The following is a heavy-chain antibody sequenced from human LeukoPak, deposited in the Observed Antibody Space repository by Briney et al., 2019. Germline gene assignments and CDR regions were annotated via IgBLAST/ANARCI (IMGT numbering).Heavy chain of an antibody. CDR2: ISGSGLDT. D-gene: IGHD3-22*01. CDR3: AIKYYYDSSGFEPFWFDP. Sequence: PGGSLRLSCAASGFTFSHYAMSWVRKAPGKGLEWVSGISGSGLDTYYGDSVKGRFTISRDSSRNTLYLQMNHVRVEDTALYYCAIKYYYDSSGFEPFWFDPWGQGTRVIVSS. CDR1: GFTFSHYA. J-gene: IGHJ5*02. V-gene: IGHV3-23*01.